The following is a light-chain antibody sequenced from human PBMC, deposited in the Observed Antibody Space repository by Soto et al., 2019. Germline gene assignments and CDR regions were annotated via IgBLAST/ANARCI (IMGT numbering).Light chain of an antibody. Sequence: QSALTQSASVSGSPGQSITISCTGTNSDVGGYNYVFWYQQHPGKAPKLMIYDVSNRPSGISNRFSGSKSGNTASLTISGLQAEDEADYYCTSYTTSDTYVFGTGT. CDR1: NSDVGGYNY. CDR2: DVS. CDR3: TSYTTSDTYV. J-gene: IGLJ1*01. V-gene: IGLV2-14*01.